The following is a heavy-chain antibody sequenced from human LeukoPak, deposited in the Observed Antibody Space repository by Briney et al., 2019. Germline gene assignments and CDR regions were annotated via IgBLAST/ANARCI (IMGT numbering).Heavy chain of an antibody. V-gene: IGHV1-8*01. Sequence: ASVKVSCKASGYTFTSYDINWVRQATGQGLEWMGWMNPNSGNTGYAQKFQGRVTMTRDTSTSTAYMELSSLRSEDTAVYYCARGPEYSSSHEYYFDYWGQGTLVTVSS. CDR1: GYTFTSYD. CDR2: MNPNSGNT. D-gene: IGHD6-6*01. CDR3: ARGPEYSSSHEYYFDY. J-gene: IGHJ4*02.